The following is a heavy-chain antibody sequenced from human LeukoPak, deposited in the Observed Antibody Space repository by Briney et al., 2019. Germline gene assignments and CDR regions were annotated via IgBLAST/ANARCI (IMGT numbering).Heavy chain of an antibody. CDR1: ESTFNNYV. D-gene: IGHD1-14*01. Sequence: PGGSLRLSCAASESTFNNYVVSWIRQAPGKGLERVSAITGGDGEASYADSVKGRFTISRDNSKNTLYLQMNNLRVEDTAVYYCAIREPIGNWGQGTLVTVSS. J-gene: IGHJ4*02. CDR2: ITGGDGEA. V-gene: IGHV3-23*01. CDR3: AIREPIGN.